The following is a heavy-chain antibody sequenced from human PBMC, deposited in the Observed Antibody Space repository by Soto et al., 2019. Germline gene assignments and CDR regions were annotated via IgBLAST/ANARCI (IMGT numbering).Heavy chain of an antibody. J-gene: IGHJ4*01. CDR2: ISYDGSNK. CDR3: AKTPSKDNFDY. CDR1: EFTFSSYG. V-gene: IGHV3-30*18. Sequence: LRLSCAASEFTFSSYGMHWVRQAPGKGLEWVAVISYDGSNKYYADSVKGRFTISRDHSKNTLYLQMNSLRAEDTAVYYCAKTPSKDNFDYWRHGTLVTVSS.